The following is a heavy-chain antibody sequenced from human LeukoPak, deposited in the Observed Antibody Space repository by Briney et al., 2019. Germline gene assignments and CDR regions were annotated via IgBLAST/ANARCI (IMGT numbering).Heavy chain of an antibody. D-gene: IGHD3-22*01. J-gene: IGHJ5*02. CDR2: IVVGSGNT. CDR1: GFTFTSSA. V-gene: IGHV1-58*02. Sequence: ASVKVSCKASGFTFTSSAMPWVRQARGQRLEWIGRIVVGSGNTNYAQKFQERVTITRDMSTSTAYMELSSLRSEDTAVYYCAADSSGYYSFDPWGQGTLVTVSS. CDR3: AADSSGYYSFDP.